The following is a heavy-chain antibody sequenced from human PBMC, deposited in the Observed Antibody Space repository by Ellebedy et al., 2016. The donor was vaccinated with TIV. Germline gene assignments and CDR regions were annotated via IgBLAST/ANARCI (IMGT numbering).Heavy chain of an antibody. J-gene: IGHJ4*02. CDR2: ISWNSGDI. CDR3: AKDRSRRSGLGIFSFDY. Sequence: SLKISCAASGFIFSSYAMHWVRQAPGKGLEWVSAISWNSGDIGFADSVKGRFTITRDNAKNSLYLQMDSLRAEDTALYYCAKDRSRRSGLGIFSFDYWGQGTLVTVSS. D-gene: IGHD5-12*01. CDR1: GFIFSSYA. V-gene: IGHV3-9*01.